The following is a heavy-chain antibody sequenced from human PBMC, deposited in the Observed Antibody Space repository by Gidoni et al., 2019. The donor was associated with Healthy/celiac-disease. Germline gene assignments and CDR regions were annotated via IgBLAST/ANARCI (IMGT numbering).Heavy chain of an antibody. D-gene: IGHD3-22*01. Sequence: EVQLVESGGGLVKPGGSLRLSCAASGFTFLNAWMNWVRRAPGKGLEWVGRIKSKTDGGTTDYAAPVKGRFTISRDDSKNTLYLQMNSLKTEDTAVYYCTTDQGPYYYDSSGKGSGSPGMDVWGQGTTVTVSS. CDR3: TTDQGPYYYDSSGKGSGSPGMDV. CDR2: IKSKTDGGTT. CDR1: GFTFLNAW. J-gene: IGHJ6*02. V-gene: IGHV3-15*07.